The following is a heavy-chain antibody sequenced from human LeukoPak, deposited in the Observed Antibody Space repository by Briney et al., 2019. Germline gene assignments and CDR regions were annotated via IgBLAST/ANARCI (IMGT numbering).Heavy chain of an antibody. D-gene: IGHD3-22*01. CDR1: GGSVSSGSYY. CDR2: IYYSGST. V-gene: IGHV4-61*01. Sequence: SETLSLTCTVPGGSVSSGSYYWSWIWQPPGKGLEWIGYIYYSGSTNNNPSLKSRVTISADTSKNQFSLKLSSVTAADTAVYYCARSRDYYDSSGYYSWFDYWGQGTLVTVSS. J-gene: IGHJ4*02. CDR3: ARSRDYYDSSGYYSWFDY.